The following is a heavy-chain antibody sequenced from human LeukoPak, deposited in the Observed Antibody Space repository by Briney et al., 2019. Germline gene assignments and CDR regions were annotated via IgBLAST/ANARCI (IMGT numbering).Heavy chain of an antibody. CDR1: GFTFTFCA. D-gene: IGHD3-3*01. J-gene: IGHJ4*02. Sequence: GGSLRLSSAAPGFTFTFCALTWGRQGPGRGLYWVSPISGSGGSTYYADSVKGRFTISRDNSKNTLYLQMNSLRAEDTAVYYCAKVSRVVINLGVDYWGQGTLVTVSS. CDR2: ISGSGGST. CDR3: AKVSRVVINLGVDY. V-gene: IGHV3-23*01.